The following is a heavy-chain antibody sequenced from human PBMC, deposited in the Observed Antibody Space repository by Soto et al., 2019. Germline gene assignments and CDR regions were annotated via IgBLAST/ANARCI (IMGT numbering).Heavy chain of an antibody. V-gene: IGHV4-4*02. CDR1: GAPITTTKW. J-gene: IGHJ6*02. D-gene: IGHD3-16*01. Sequence: QVQPQESGPGLVKPSETLSLTCTVSGAPITTTKWWAWVRLPPGKALEWIGELSREGSRNSNPSLEGRFTMSLDQSKNHFSLKLTSVTAADTAIYYCATQTISHTWGVWGRGTSVTVSS. CDR3: ATQTISHTWGV. CDR2: LSREGSR.